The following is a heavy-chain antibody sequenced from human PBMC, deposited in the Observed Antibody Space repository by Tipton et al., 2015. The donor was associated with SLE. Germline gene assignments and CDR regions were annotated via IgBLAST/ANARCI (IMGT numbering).Heavy chain of an antibody. Sequence: TLSLTCTVSGDSISNVTYYWGWIRQPPGTGLEWIGSLYYSGNTYFNPSLKSRVTISVDTSKNQFSLKLNSVTAADTAVYYCARGIWDASGLYNWFDPWGQGTLVTVSS. V-gene: IGHV4-39*01. J-gene: IGHJ5*02. CDR2: LYYSGNT. CDR3: ARGIWDASGLYNWFDP. CDR1: GDSISNVTYY. D-gene: IGHD3-16*01.